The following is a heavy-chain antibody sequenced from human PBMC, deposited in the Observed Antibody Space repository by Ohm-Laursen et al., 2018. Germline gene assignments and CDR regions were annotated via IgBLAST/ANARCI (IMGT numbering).Heavy chain of an antibody. CDR2: MNPNSGNA. V-gene: IGHV1-8*01. D-gene: IGHD3-3*01. CDR3: ARGEWRPEENFDY. Sequence: GSSVKVSCKASGYTFTSYDINWVRQATGQGLEWMGWMNPNSGNAGYAQKFQGRVTMTRNTSISTAYMELSSLRSEDTAVYYCARGEWRPEENFDYWGQGTLVTVSS. CDR1: GYTFTSYD. J-gene: IGHJ4*02.